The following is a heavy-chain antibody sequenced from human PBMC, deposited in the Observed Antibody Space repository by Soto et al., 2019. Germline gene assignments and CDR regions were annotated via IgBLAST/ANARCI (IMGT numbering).Heavy chain of an antibody. V-gene: IGHV4-34*01. CDR3: ARGLSAATDFDY. D-gene: IGHD6-25*01. J-gene: IGHJ4*02. Sequence: SETLSLTCAVYGGSFSGYYWSWIRQPPGKGLEWIGEINHSGSTNYNPSLKSRVTISVDTSKNQFSLKLSSVTAADTAVYYCARGLSAATDFDYWGQGTLVTVSS. CDR1: GGSFSGYY. CDR2: INHSGST.